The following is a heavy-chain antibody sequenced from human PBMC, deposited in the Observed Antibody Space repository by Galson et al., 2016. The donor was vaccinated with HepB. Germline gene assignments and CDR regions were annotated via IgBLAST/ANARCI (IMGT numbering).Heavy chain of an antibody. CDR2: ISASSSTI. Sequence: SLRLSCAASGFSFSSYNLNWVRQAPGKGLEWISYISASSSTIYYADSVKGRFSISRDNAKNSLYLKMNSLRADDTAVYYCATQWAHWGRGTLVTVSS. CDR3: ATQWAH. V-gene: IGHV3-48*04. D-gene: IGHD2-8*01. CDR1: GFSFSSYN. J-gene: IGHJ4*02.